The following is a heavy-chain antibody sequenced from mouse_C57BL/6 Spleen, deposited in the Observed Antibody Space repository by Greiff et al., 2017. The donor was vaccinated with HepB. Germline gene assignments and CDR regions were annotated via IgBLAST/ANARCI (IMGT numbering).Heavy chain of an antibody. CDR2: INPSNGGT. Sequence: VQLQQPGTELVKPGASVKLSCKASGYTFTSYWMHWVKQRPGQGLEWIGNINPSNGGTNYNEKFKSKATLTVDKSSSTAYMQLSSLTSEDSAVYDGARHDGYVDAMDYWGQGTSVTVSS. V-gene: IGHV1-53*01. D-gene: IGHD2-3*01. CDR1: GYTFTSYW. J-gene: IGHJ4*01. CDR3: ARHDGYVDAMDY.